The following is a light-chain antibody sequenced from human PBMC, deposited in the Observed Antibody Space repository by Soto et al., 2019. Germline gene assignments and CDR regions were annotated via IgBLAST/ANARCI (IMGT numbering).Light chain of an antibody. CDR1: QSVSSTF. Sequence: EIVLTQSPGTLSLSPGERASLSCRASQSVSSTFLAWYQQKPGQAPSLLIYGASTRAAGIPDRFSGSGSGTDFSLTISRLEPEDFAVYDCQQYGTSSFTFGQGTKLEIK. V-gene: IGKV3-20*01. CDR2: GAS. J-gene: IGKJ2*01. CDR3: QQYGTSSFT.